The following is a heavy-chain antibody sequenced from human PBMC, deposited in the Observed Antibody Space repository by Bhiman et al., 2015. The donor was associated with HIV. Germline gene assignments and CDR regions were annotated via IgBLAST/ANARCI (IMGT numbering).Heavy chain of an antibody. J-gene: IGHJ5*02. CDR1: GFTFSSYW. CDR2: IKQDGSEK. D-gene: IGHD5-24*01. CDR3: ARDGGGYNYEIRRGGWFDP. Sequence: EVQLVESGGGLVQPGGSLRLSCAASGFTFSSYWMSWVRQAPGKGLEWVANIKQDGSEKYYVDSVKGRFTISRDNAKNSLYLQMNSLRAEDTAVYYCARDGGGYNYEIRRGGWFDPWGQGTLVTVSS. V-gene: IGHV3-7*01.